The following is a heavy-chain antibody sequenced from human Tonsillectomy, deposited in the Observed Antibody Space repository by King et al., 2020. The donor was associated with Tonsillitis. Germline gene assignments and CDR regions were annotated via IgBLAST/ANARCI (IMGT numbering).Heavy chain of an antibody. CDR2: ISYDGTNK. D-gene: IGHD3-22*01. V-gene: IGHV3-30-3*01. CDR3: ARERYYDSSGYSYGMDV. CDR1: GFSFSSYA. J-gene: IGHJ6*02. Sequence: VQLVESGGGVVQPGRSLRLSCAASGFSFSSYAFHWVRQSPGKGLDWMADISYDGTNKYYADSVKGRFSISRDNSRNTVYLQMISLRPEDTAVYYCARERYYDSSGYSYGMDVWDQGTTVTVSS.